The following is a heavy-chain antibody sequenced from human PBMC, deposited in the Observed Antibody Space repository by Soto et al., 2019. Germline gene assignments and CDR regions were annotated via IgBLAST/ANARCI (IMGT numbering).Heavy chain of an antibody. CDR3: SRSSWVAP. CDR2: ILPIFGTA. Sequence: QVKLVQSGAEVTKPGSSVKVSCKASGDTFISYAISWVRQPPGQGLEWRGGILPIFGTADYAQKFQGRVTITADKSTSTAYMELSSLTSEDTAVYYCSRSSWVAPWGKGTLVTVSS. CDR1: GDTFISYA. V-gene: IGHV1-69*06. D-gene: IGHD3-16*01. J-gene: IGHJ5*02.